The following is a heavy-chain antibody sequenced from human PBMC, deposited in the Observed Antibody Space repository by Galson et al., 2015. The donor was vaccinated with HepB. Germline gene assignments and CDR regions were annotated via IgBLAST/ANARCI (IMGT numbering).Heavy chain of an antibody. CDR2: IVVGSGNT. CDR3: AADSGVLGYGMDV. D-gene: IGHD3-3*02. V-gene: IGHV1-58*02. CDR1: GFTFTSSA. J-gene: IGHJ6*02. Sequence: SVKVSCKASGFTFTSSAMQWVRQARGQRLEWIGWIVVGSGNTNYAQKFQERVTITRDMSTSTAYMELSSLRSEDTAVYYCAADSGVLGYGMDVWGQGTTVTVSS.